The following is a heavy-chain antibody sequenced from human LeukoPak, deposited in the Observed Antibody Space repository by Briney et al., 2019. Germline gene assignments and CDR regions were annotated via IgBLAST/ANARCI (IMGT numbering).Heavy chain of an antibody. CDR3: ARDVSYGWYYFDY. D-gene: IGHD5-18*01. CDR2: IYSGGST. CDR1: GFTVSSNY. J-gene: IGHJ4*02. V-gene: IGHV3-53*01. Sequence: GGSLRLSCAASGFTVSSNYMNWVRQAPGKGLEWVSVIYSGGSTYYADSVKGRFTISRDNSKNTLYLQMNSLRAEDTAVYYCARDVSYGWYYFDYWGQGTLVTVSS.